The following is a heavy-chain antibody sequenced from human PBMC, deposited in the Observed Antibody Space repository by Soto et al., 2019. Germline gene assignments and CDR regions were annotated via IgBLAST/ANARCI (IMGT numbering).Heavy chain of an antibody. CDR2: INPNSGST. CDR3: AFDGSGSYSLGY. Sequence: QVQLVQSGAEEKKPGASVKVSCKASGYTFTGYYMHWVRQAPGQRLEWMGWINPNSGSTNYAQKFQGWVTMTRDTSIRTAYMELSRLRSDDTAVYYCAFDGSGSYSLGYWGQGTLVTVSS. D-gene: IGHD3-10*01. J-gene: IGHJ4*02. V-gene: IGHV1-2*04. CDR1: GYTFTGYY.